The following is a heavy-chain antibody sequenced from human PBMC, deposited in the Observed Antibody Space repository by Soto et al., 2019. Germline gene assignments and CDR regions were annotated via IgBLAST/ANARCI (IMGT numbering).Heavy chain of an antibody. D-gene: IGHD6-13*01. V-gene: IGHV6-1*01. Sequence: PSPTLSLPCVISGDSVSSNSAAWSWIRQSPSRGLEWLGRTYYRSKWYYDYAVSVRSRITISPDTSKNQFSLQLNSVTPEDTAVYYCARYGSSWFLDQWGQGTLVTVSS. CDR2: TYYRSKWYY. J-gene: IGHJ4*02. CDR1: GDSVSSNSAA. CDR3: ARYGSSWFLDQ.